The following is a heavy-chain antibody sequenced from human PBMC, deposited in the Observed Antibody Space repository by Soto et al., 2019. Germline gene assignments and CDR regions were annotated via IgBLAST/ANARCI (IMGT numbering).Heavy chain of an antibody. CDR1: GFTFSSYS. Sequence: GSLRLSCAASGFTFSSYSMHWVRHAPGKGLEWVSSISNNSSYIYYADSVKGRFTISRDNAKNSLYLQMNSLRAEDTAVYYCARGSGDIVLMVYANSDYWGQGTLVTVSS. CDR3: ARGSGDIVLMVYANSDY. CDR2: ISNNSSYI. D-gene: IGHD2-8*01. V-gene: IGHV3-21*01. J-gene: IGHJ4*02.